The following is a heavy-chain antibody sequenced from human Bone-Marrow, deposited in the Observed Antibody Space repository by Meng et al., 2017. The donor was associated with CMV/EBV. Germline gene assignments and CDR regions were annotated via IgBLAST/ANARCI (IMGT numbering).Heavy chain of an antibody. V-gene: IGHV5-51*01. J-gene: IGHJ4*02. Sequence: GESLKISGKGSGYSFTSYWIGWVRQMPGKGLEWMGIIYPGHSDTRYSPSFQGQVTISADKSISPAYLQWSSLKASDNAMYYCARQRDSSGYYYFDYWGQETLVTVSS. CDR2: IYPGHSDT. CDR3: ARQRDSSGYYYFDY. D-gene: IGHD3-22*01. CDR1: GYSFTSYW.